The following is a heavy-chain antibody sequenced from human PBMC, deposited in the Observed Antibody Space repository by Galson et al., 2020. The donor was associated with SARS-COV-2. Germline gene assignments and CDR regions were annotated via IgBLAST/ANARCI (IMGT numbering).Heavy chain of an antibody. D-gene: IGHD3-10*01. J-gene: IGHJ4*02. CDR3: AIEYDPDGKDYYYLYF. V-gene: IGHV1-18*04. CDR2: INTYNGDT. Sequence: ASVTVSCRASGYIFDDFGISWVRPAPGQGLEWMGWINTYNGDTNYAQKLQGRVTMTTDAPTSTVYMELRSLHFDDAAVYFCAIEYDPDGKDYYYLYFCGQGTLVTVSS. CDR1: GYIFDDFG.